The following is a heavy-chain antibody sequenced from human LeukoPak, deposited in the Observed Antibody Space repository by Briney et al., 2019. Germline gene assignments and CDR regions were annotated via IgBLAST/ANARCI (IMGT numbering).Heavy chain of an antibody. Sequence: SVKVSCKASGYTFTSYDINWVGQATGQGLEWMGGIIPIFGTANYAQKFQGRVTITADESTSTAYMELSSLRSEDTAVYYCARGGAYSGTRSPGDYYYYMDVWGKGTTVTISS. CDR2: IIPIFGTA. D-gene: IGHD5-12*01. CDR1: GYTFTSYD. V-gene: IGHV1-69*13. J-gene: IGHJ6*03. CDR3: ARGGAYSGTRSPGDYYYYMDV.